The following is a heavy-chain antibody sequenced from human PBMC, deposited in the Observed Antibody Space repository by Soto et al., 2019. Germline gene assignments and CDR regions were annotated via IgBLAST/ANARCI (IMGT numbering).Heavy chain of an antibody. Sequence: QVQLQESGPGLVKPSETLSLTCSVSGGSLSTFYWSWIRQPPGKGLEWIGKIHYSGSTSYNPSLKSRVTISVDTSKNQFSLTLTSVTAPDTAVYYCARGTRRIGDSFFDYWGQGILVTVSS. V-gene: IGHV4-59*01. CDR3: ARGTRRIGDSFFDY. D-gene: IGHD3-10*01. CDR2: IHYSGST. J-gene: IGHJ4*02. CDR1: GGSLSTFY.